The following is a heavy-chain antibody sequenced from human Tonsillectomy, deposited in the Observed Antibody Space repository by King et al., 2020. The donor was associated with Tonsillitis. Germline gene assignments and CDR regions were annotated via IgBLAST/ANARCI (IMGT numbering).Heavy chain of an antibody. CDR3: ARTFSDSWYSHFDX. D-gene: IGHD6-13*01. Sequence: VQLVESGGGVVQPGGSLRLSCAASGFTFSASTLHWVRQAPGKGLEWLALISFDGNNKYYAESVQGRLTISRDNSKNTLYLQMNSLRAEDTALYYCARTFSDSWYSHFDXWGQGTLVTVSS. J-gene: IGHJ4*02. CDR2: ISFDGNNK. V-gene: IGHV3-30*01. CDR1: GFTFSAST.